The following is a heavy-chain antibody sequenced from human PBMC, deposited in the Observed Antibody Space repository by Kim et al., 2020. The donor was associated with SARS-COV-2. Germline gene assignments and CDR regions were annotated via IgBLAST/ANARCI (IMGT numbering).Heavy chain of an antibody. J-gene: IGHJ6*02. V-gene: IGHV3-21*01. CDR3: ARGDGEYYYYYGMDV. CDR1: GFTFSSYS. D-gene: IGHD4-17*01. Sequence: GGSLRLSCAASGFTFSSYSMNWVRQAPGKGLEWVSSISSSSSYIYYADSVKGRFTISRDNAKNSLYLQMNRLRAEDTAVYYCARGDGEYYYYYGMDVWGQGTTVTVSS. CDR2: ISSSSSYI.